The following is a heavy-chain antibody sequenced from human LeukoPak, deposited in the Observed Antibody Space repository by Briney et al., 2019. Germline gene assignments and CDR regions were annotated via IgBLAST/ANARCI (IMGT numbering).Heavy chain of an antibody. CDR2: IYYSGST. CDR1: GDSISSYY. J-gene: IGHJ3*02. Sequence: ASETLSLTCTVSGDSISSYYWSWIRQPPGKGLEWIGEIYYSGSTNYNPSLKSRVTISVDTSKNHFSLKVRSVTAADTAVYYCARRFRISSSSSDAFDIWGQGTMVTVSS. D-gene: IGHD6-13*01. V-gene: IGHV4-59*01. CDR3: ARRFRISSSSSDAFDI.